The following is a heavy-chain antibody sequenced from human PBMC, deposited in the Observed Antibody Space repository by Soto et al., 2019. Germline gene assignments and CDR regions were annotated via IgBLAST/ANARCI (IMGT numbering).Heavy chain of an antibody. V-gene: IGHV3-33*01. CDR2: LWAGGNIR. CDR1: GFSFSSHG. D-gene: IGHD6-13*01. J-gene: IGHJ6*02. CDR3: ARDAQQLANYGMDA. Sequence: GGSLRLSCAASGFSFSSHGMHWVRQAPGKGLEWVAHLWAGGNIRYYAYSVKGRFTISSDHSKNTLYLQMDSLGAEDTAVYYCARDAQQLANYGMDAWGPGTTVTVSS.